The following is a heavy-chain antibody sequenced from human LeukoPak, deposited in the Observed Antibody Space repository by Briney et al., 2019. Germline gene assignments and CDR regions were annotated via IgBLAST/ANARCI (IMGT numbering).Heavy chain of an antibody. V-gene: IGHV1-8*03. CDR3: ASLYSSGWYSWFDP. CDR2: MNPNSGNT. J-gene: IGHJ5*02. D-gene: IGHD6-19*01. CDR1: GYTFTSYD. Sequence: EASVKVSCKASGYTFTSYDINWVRQATGQGLEWMGWMNPNSGNTGYAQKFQGRVTITRNTSISTAYMELSSLRSEDTAVYYCASLYSSGWYSWFDPWGQGTLVTVSS.